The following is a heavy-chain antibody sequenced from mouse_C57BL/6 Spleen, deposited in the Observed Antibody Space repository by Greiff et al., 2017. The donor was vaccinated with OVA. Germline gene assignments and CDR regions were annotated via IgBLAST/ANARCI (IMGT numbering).Heavy chain of an antibody. V-gene: IGHV1-50*01. CDR3: ARDYGSSWWYFDV. CDR2: IDPSDSYT. CDR1: GYTFTSYW. Sequence: QVQLQQPGAELVKPGASVKLSCKASGYTFTSYWMQWVNQRPGQGLEWIGEIDPSDSYTNYNQKFKGKATLTVDTSSSTAYMQLSSLTSEDSAVYYCARDYGSSWWYFDVWGTGTTVTVSS. D-gene: IGHD1-1*01. J-gene: IGHJ1*03.